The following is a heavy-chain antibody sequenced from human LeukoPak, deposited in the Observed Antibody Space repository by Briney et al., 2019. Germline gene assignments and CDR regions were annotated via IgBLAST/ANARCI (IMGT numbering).Heavy chain of an antibody. Sequence: KFQGRVTITRNTSITTAYMELSSLRSDDTAVYYCARGVGITNFDYWGQGTLVTVAS. J-gene: IGHJ4*02. D-gene: IGHD1-7*01. V-gene: IGHV1-8*03. CDR3: ARGVGITNFDY.